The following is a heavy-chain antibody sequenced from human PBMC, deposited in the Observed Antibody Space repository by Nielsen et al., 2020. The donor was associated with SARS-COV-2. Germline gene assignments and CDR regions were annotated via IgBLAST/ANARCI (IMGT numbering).Heavy chain of an antibody. CDR2: IYSGGPT. V-gene: IGHV3-66*04. CDR1: GLTVSSNY. CDR3: AKHHSGWLGEYFDY. J-gene: IGHJ4*02. Sequence: GESLKISCAASGLTVSSNYMSWVRQAPGKGLEWISIIYSGGPTYHADSVKGRFSISRDTSKNTLYLQMNSLRAEDAAVYYCAKHHSGWLGEYFDYWGQGTLVTVSS. D-gene: IGHD6-19*01.